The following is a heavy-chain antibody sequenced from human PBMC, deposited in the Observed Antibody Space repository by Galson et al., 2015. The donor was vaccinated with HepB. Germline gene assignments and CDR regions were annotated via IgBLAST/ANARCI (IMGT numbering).Heavy chain of an antibody. Sequence: QSGAEVKKPGESLKISCKGSGYSFTSYWIGWVRQMPGKGLEGMGIIYPGDSDTRYSPSFEGQVTISADKSISTAYLQWSSLKASDTAMYYCARIIAVAGILDNYYGMDVWGQGTTVTVSS. CDR3: ARIIAVAGILDNYYGMDV. CDR2: IYPGDSDT. CDR1: GYSFTSYW. J-gene: IGHJ6*02. V-gene: IGHV5-51*01. D-gene: IGHD6-19*01.